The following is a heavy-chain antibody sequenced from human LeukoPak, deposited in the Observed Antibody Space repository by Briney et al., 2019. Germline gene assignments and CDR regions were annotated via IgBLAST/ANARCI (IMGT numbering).Heavy chain of an antibody. D-gene: IGHD2-2*03. Sequence: GGSLRLSCAASGFTFSSYWMHWVRQAPGKGLVWVSRINTDGSSTSYADSVKGRFTISRDNAKNTLYLQMNSLRAEDTAVYYCARGGYCSSTSCYGSLYYMDVWGKGTTVTVSS. CDR2: INTDGSST. V-gene: IGHV3-74*01. CDR1: GFTFSSYW. J-gene: IGHJ6*03. CDR3: ARGGYCSSTSCYGSLYYMDV.